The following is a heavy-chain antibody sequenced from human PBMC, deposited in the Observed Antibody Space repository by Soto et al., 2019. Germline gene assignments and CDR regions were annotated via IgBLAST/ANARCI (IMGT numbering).Heavy chain of an antibody. J-gene: IGHJ5*02. CDR3: ARDRVGEFTLDL. V-gene: IGHV1-69*12. CDR2: IIPMFGTA. Sequence: QVQLVQSGTEVKKPGSSVKVSCKASGGTFSTYSFSWVRQAPGQGLEWMGGIIPMFGTADYAQKFQGRVIITADESTSTAYMELTGLRSDDTAVYYCARDRVGEFTLDLWGQGTLVTVSS. D-gene: IGHD3-10*01. CDR1: GGTFSTYS.